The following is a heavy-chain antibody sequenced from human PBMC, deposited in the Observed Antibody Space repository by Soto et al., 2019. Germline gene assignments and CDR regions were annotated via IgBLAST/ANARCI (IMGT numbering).Heavy chain of an antibody. Sequence: GESLRLSCAASGFTFDDYAMHWVRQAPGKGLEWVSGISWNSGSIGYADSVKGRFTISRDNAKNSLYLQMNSLRAEDTALYYCAKGLRSSTSPFDYWGQGTLVTVSS. CDR3: AKGLRSSTSPFDY. D-gene: IGHD2-2*01. CDR2: ISWNSGSI. CDR1: GFTFDDYA. J-gene: IGHJ4*02. V-gene: IGHV3-9*01.